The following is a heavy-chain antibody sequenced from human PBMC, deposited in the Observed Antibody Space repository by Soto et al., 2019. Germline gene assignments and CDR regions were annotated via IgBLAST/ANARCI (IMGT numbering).Heavy chain of an antibody. J-gene: IGHJ4*02. V-gene: IGHV4-30-4*01. CDR3: ACAFIILTGYYFDY. CDR1: GGSISSGDYY. D-gene: IGHD3-9*01. CDR2: IYYSGST. Sequence: SETLSLTCTVSGGSISSGDYYWSWIRQPPGKGLEWIGYIYYSGSTYYNPSLKSRVTISVDTSKNQFSLKLSSVTAADTAVYFLACAFIILTGYYFDYWGQGTLVTVSS.